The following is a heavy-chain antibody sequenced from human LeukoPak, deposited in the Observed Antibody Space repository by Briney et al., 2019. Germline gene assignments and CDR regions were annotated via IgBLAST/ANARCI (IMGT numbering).Heavy chain of an antibody. J-gene: IGHJ6*02. CDR2: INPNSGGT. V-gene: IGHV1-2*06. D-gene: IGHD2-2*01. CDR3: AREKVRQSGMDV. CDR1: GYTFTGYY. Sequence: GASVKVSCKASGYTFTGYYMHWVRPAPGQGLEWMGRINPNSGGTNYAQKFQGRVTMTRDTSISTAYMELSRLRSDDTAVYYCAREKVRQSGMDVWGQGTTVTVSS.